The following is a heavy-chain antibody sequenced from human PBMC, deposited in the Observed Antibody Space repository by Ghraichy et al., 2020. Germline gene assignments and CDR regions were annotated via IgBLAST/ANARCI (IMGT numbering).Heavy chain of an antibody. Sequence: GGSLRLSCTAFEFTFSSYWMIWVRQAPGKGLEWVASMNRDGSRIYYVDSVKGRFTISRDYANNSMSLQMNSLRAEDTAVYYCASTTMSRGGDDDLGRGTLVTVSS. CDR2: MNRDGSRI. J-gene: IGHJ1*01. D-gene: IGHD3-10*01. CDR1: EFTFSSYW. V-gene: IGHV3-7*03. CDR3: ASTTMSRGGDDD.